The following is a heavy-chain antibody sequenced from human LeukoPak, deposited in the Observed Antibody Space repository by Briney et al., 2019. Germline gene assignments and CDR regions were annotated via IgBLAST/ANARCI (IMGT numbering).Heavy chain of an antibody. CDR1: GGSISSYY. Sequence: SETLSLTCTVSGGSISSYYWSWIRQPPGKGLEWIGYIYYSGSTNYNPSLKSRVTISVDTSKNQFSLKLSSVTAADTAVYYCARRGGGPFDYWGQGTLVTVSS. V-gene: IGHV4-59*01. J-gene: IGHJ4*02. D-gene: IGHD3-10*01. CDR2: IYYSGST. CDR3: ARRGGGPFDY.